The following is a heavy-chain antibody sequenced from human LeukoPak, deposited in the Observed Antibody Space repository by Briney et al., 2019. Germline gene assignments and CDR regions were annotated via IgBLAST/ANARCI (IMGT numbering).Heavy chain of an antibody. CDR3: ARTYGGNSNWFAP. V-gene: IGHV1-46*01. Sequence: GAVKVSCKESGYTFTSYYMHWGRQAPGQGVEWMGLINPSGGSTSYAKKFQGRVTMTRDTSTSTVYMELSSLRSEDTAVYYCARTYGGNSNWFAPWGQGTLVTMSS. CDR2: INPSGGST. J-gene: IGHJ5*02. D-gene: IGHD4-23*01. CDR1: GYTFTSYY.